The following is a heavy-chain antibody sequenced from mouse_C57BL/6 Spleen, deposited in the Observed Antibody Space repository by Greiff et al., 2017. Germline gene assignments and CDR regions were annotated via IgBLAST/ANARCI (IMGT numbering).Heavy chain of an antibody. V-gene: IGHV5-9*01. CDR3: SRKYSSYFDD. J-gene: IGHJ2*01. D-gene: IGHD1-1*01. CDR2: ISGGGGNT. Sequence: EVKLLESGGGLVKPGGSLKLSCAASGFTFSSYTMSWVRQTPEQRLEWVATISGGGGNTYYPDSVKGRFTISRDNAKYTLYLQLSSLTSEDTSLDYCSRKYSSYFDDWGQGTTVTVSS. CDR1: GFTFSSYT.